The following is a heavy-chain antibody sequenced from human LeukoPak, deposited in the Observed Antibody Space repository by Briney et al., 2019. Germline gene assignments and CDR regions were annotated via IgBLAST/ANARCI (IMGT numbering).Heavy chain of an antibody. D-gene: IGHD2-8*01. CDR3: ARDPGCTNGVCYPYCYYYMDV. J-gene: IGHJ6*03. V-gene: IGHV1-2*02. CDR2: INPNSGGT. Sequence: ASVKVSCKASGYSFTGYYMHWVRQAPGQGLEWMGWINPNSGGTNYAQKFQGRVTMTRDTSISTAYMELSRLRPDDTAVYYCARDPGCTNGVCYPYCYYYMDVWGKGTTVTVSS. CDR1: GYSFTGYY.